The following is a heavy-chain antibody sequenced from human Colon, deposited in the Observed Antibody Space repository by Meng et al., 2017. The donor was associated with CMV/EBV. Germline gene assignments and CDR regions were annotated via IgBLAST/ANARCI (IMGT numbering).Heavy chain of an antibody. V-gene: IGHV3-23*01. D-gene: IGHD2-21*02. CDR2: IRDSDGVA. Sequence: GGSLRLSCAASGFSISNSRMSWVRRAPGKGLEWISRIRDSDGVASYADSVRGRFTISRDISQNTLYLQMNSLKVEDTAMYYCTKGATFGVTAPDYWGQGTLVTVSS. J-gene: IGHJ4*02. CDR1: GFSISNSR. CDR3: TKGATFGVTAPDY.